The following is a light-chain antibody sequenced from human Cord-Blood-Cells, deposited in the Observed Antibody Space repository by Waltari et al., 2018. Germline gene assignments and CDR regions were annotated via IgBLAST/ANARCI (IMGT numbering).Light chain of an antibody. CDR1: SSAVGGYNS. CDR2: DVS. V-gene: IGLV2-14*03. Sequence: QSALTQPAPVSGSPGQTITISCAGTSSAVGGYNSVSWYQQHPGKAPKLMIYDVSNRPSGVSNRFSGSKSGNTASLTISGLQAEDEADYYCSSYTSSNPYVFGSGTKVTVL. CDR3: SSYTSSNPYV. J-gene: IGLJ1*01.